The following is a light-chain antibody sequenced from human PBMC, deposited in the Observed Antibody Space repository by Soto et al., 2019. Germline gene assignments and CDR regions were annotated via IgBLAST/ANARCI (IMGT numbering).Light chain of an antibody. Sequence: EIVLTQSPGTLSLSPGEIATLYCSASRSLDSGQLAWYQQKVGRAPRLLIHDAFMRATGIPDRFSGSGSGTDFTLTISSLQSEDFTVYYCQQYNKWPLTFGQGTKVDIK. V-gene: IGKV3D-15*01. CDR2: DAF. J-gene: IGKJ1*01. CDR1: RSLDSGQ. CDR3: QQYNKWPLT.